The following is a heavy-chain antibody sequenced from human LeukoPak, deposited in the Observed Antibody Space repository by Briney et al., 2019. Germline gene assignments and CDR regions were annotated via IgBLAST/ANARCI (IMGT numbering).Heavy chain of an antibody. J-gene: IGHJ2*01. V-gene: IGHV4-61*01. CDR2: IYYSGST. CDR3: ARVRTEGPTDWYFDL. CDR1: GGSVSSGSYY. D-gene: IGHD1-14*01. Sequence: SETLSLTCTVSGGSVSSGSYYWSWIRQPPGKGLEWIGYIYYSGSTGYNPSLKSRVTISVDTSKNQFSLKLSSVTAADTAVYYCARVRTEGPTDWYFDLWGRGTLVTVSS.